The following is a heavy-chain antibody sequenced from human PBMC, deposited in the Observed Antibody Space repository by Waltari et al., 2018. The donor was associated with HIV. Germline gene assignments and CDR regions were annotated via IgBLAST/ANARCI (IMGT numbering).Heavy chain of an antibody. CDR1: GFTFRSYA. D-gene: IGHD3-10*01. V-gene: IGHV3-23*01. CDR3: AKDRVVRGVMGAFNV. J-gene: IGHJ3*01. CDR2: IRGRGDNT. Sequence: EVQLLESGGGLVQPGGSLRLSCAASGFTFRSYAMSWVRQAPGKGLAWVSSIRGRGDNTFYADSVKGRFTSSGDNSKNTLFLQMNSLRAEDTAVYYCAKDRVVRGVMGAFNVWGQGTMVTVSS.